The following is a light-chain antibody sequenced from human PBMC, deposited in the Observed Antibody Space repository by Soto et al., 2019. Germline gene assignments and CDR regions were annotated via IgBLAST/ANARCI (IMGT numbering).Light chain of an antibody. CDR1: SSDVGGYNY. CDR3: SSYTSSSSHVV. CDR2: DVS. V-gene: IGLV2-14*03. Sequence: QSVLTQPASVSGSPGQSITISCTGTSSDVGGYNYVSWYQQHPDKAPKLMIYDVSDRPSGVSNRFSGSKSGSTASLTISGLQADDEADDYCSSYTSSSSHVVFGGGTKLTVL. J-gene: IGLJ2*01.